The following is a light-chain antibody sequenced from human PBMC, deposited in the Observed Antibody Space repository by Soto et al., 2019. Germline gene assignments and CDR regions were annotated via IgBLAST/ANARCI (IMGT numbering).Light chain of an antibody. CDR1: SSDVGGYNY. Sequence: QSALTQPASVSGSPGQSITISCTGTSSDVGGYNYVPWYQQHPGKAPKLLIYDVSNRPSGDSNRFSGSKSGNTASLTISGLQAGDEADYYCSSYTSTSTPYVLGTGTKVTVL. V-gene: IGLV2-14*01. CDR2: DVS. J-gene: IGLJ1*01. CDR3: SSYTSTSTPYV.